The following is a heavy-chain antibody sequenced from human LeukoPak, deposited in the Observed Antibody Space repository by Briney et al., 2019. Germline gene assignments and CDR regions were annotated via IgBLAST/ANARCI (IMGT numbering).Heavy chain of an antibody. CDR2: IYADGST. Sequence: GGSLRLSCAASGFTFSTYSMNWVRQAPGKGLEWVSVIYADGSTYYADSVKGRFTISRDISRNTVHLQMNSLRAGDTAVYYCARDPHGYNSYFDYWGQGTLVTVSS. J-gene: IGHJ4*02. CDR1: GFTFSTYS. D-gene: IGHD5-24*01. CDR3: ARDPHGYNSYFDY. V-gene: IGHV3-53*01.